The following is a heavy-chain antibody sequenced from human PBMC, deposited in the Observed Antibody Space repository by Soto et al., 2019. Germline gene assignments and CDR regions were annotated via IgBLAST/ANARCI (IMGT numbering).Heavy chain of an antibody. V-gene: IGHV3-30*04. CDR2: ISDDGRND. CDR1: GFNFNDFG. D-gene: IGHD3-3*01. CDR3: AIGTPRSPIHY. J-gene: IGHJ4*02. Sequence: PGGSLRLSCAASGFNFNDFGIHWVRQAPDKGLEWVAVISDDGRNDYYGDSVKGRFIVSRDDSEKTVYVQVNSLTTEDTAVYFCAIGTPRSPIHYWGQGALVTVSS.